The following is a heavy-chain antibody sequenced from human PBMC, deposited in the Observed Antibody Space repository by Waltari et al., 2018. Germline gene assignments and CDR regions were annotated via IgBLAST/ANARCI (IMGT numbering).Heavy chain of an antibody. V-gene: IGHV3-48*01. D-gene: IGHD6-19*01. CDR2: ISSSSSTI. J-gene: IGHJ3*02. Sequence: EVQLVESGGGLVQPGGSLRLSCAASGFTFSSYSMNWVRQAPGKGLEWVSYISSSSSTIYYADSVKGRFTISRDNAKNSLYLQMNSLRAEDTAVYYCARASSGHGGAFDIWGQGTMVTVSS. CDR1: GFTFSSYS. CDR3: ARASSGHGGAFDI.